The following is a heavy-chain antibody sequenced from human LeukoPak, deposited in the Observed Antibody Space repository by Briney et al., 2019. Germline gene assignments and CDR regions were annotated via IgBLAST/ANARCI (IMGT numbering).Heavy chain of an antibody. V-gene: IGHV3-23*01. CDR3: AKASAMIVVVSKHFDY. J-gene: IGHJ4*02. CDR1: GFTFSNYG. CDR2: ISPRGGGT. D-gene: IGHD3-22*01. Sequence: GSLRLSCAASGFTFSNYGMNWVRQAPGKGLEWLSGISPRGGGTYYADSVKGRFTISRDDSKNTLYLQMNSLRAEDTAVYYCAKASAMIVVVSKHFDYWGQGTLVTVSS.